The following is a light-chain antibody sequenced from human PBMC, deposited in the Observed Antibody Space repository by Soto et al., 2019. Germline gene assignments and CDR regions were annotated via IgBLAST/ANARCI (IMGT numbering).Light chain of an antibody. J-gene: IGLJ2*01. CDR1: SSNIGSNT. Sequence: QPVLTQPPSASGTPGQRVTISCSGSSSNIGSNTVNWYQQVPGTAPKLLIYRNDQRPSGVPDRFSGSKSGTSASLAISGLQSEDETDYYCTAWDDSLSGVFFGGGTKLTVL. V-gene: IGLV1-44*01. CDR2: RND. CDR3: TAWDDSLSGVF.